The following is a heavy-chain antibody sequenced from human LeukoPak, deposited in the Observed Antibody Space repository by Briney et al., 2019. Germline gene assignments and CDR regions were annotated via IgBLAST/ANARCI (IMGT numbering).Heavy chain of an antibody. CDR3: AGYGDPLGD. CDR1: GGSISSYY. D-gene: IGHD4-17*01. J-gene: IGHJ4*02. CDR2: IYYSGST. Sequence: SETLSLTCTVAGGSISSYYWSWIRQPPGKGLEWIGYIYYSGSTNYNPSLKSRVTISVDTSKNQFSLKLSSVTAADTAMYYCAGYGDPLGDLGQGTLVTVSS. V-gene: IGHV4-59*01.